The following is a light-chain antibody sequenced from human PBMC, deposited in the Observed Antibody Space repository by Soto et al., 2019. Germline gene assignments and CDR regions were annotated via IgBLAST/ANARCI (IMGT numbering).Light chain of an antibody. CDR3: CSYAGNNTLV. CDR1: SSDIWSYNL. V-gene: IGLV2-23*01. J-gene: IGLJ2*01. Sequence: QSALTQPASVSGSPGQSITISCTGTSSDIWSYNLVSWYQQHPGKAPKLMIYEGNKRPSGVSNRFSVSKSGNTASLTISGLQAEDEADYYCCSYAGNNTLVFGGGTKLTVL. CDR2: EGN.